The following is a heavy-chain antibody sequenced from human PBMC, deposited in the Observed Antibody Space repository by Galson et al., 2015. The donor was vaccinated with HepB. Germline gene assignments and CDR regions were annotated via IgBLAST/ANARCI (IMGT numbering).Heavy chain of an antibody. CDR3: ARHSLTGGFDY. V-gene: IGHV3-23*01. Sequence: SLRLSCAASGFTFSSYAMSWVRQAPGQGLEWVSSFSNIGGNTYYGDSAKGRFTISRDNSRSTLLLQMNNLRADDTAVYFCARHSLTGGFDYWGQGTLVTVSS. CDR1: GFTFSSYA. J-gene: IGHJ4*02. D-gene: IGHD3-9*01. CDR2: FSNIGGNT.